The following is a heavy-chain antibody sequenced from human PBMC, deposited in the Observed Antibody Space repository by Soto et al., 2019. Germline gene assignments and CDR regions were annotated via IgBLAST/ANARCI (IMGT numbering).Heavy chain of an antibody. CDR2: VHSSGSS. Sequence: PSETLSLTCTVSGGSIDSYYWTCIRQPVGKGLEWIGRVHSSGSSNYNPSLQRRVTMSVDTSKNQFSLKLSSVTAADTAVYYCTKGPNWNYYYYGIYVWAQGTTVTVSS. V-gene: IGHV4-4*07. CDR1: GGSIDSYY. J-gene: IGHJ6*02. D-gene: IGHD1-20*01. CDR3: TKGPNWNYYYYGIYV.